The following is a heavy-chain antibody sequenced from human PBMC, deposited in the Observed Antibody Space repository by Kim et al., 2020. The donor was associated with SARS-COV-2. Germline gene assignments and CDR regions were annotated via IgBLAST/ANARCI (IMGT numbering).Heavy chain of an antibody. V-gene: IGHV1-69*04. CDR1: GGTFSSYA. J-gene: IGHJ4*02. Sequence: SVKVSCKASGGTFSSYAISWVRQAPGQGLEWMGRIIPILGIANYAQKFQGRVTITADKSSSTAYMELSSLRSEDTAVYYCARGLAAAGNVWYIWGQGTLVTVSS. CDR3: ARGLAAAGNVWYI. D-gene: IGHD6-13*01. CDR2: IIPILGIA.